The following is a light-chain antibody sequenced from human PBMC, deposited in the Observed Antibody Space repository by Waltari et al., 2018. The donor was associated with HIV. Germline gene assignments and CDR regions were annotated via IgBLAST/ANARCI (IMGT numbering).Light chain of an antibody. CDR3: QSYDTTNQLI. CDR1: SGALATNS. CDR2: EDT. J-gene: IGLJ2*01. Sequence: FMLTQPHSMSAAPGTRVTISCTRNSGALATNSVRWYQQRPCGAPPTVVFEDTQRPSGVAERVAGAIDSSSNPACLTISGLKTEDEADYYCQSYDTTNQLIFGGGTKVTVL. V-gene: IGLV6-57*04.